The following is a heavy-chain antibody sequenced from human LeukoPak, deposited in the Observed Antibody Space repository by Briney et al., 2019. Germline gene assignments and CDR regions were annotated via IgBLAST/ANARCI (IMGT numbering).Heavy chain of an antibody. CDR2: IDTSGGST. CDR3: TAALGEGKNY. D-gene: IGHD3-16*01. J-gene: IGHJ4*02. V-gene: IGHV3-23*01. CDR1: GFTFSSYA. Sequence: GGSLRLSCAASGFTFSSYAMAWVRQTPGKGLEWVSTIDTSGGSTHYADSVKGRFTISRDDSKNTLYLQMNSLKTEDTAVYYCTAALGEGKNYWGQGTLVTVSS.